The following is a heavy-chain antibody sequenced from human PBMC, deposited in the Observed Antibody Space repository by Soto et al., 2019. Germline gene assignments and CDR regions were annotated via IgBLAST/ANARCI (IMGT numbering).Heavy chain of an antibody. Sequence: SETLSLTCAVSGFSISSGYFWGWVRQPPGKGLEWIGTIYQSGSTFYNPSLKSRVTISVDTSKNLFSLRLSSVTAADTALYYYDRIGATGWSTTLFDSWGQGTLVTVSS. V-gene: IGHV4-38-2*01. CDR2: IYQSGST. CDR3: DRIGATGWSTTLFDS. CDR1: GFSISSGYF. D-gene: IGHD1-26*01. J-gene: IGHJ4*02.